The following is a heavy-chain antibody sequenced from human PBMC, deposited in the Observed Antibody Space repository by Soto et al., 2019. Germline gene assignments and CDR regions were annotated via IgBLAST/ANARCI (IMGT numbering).Heavy chain of an antibody. J-gene: IGHJ5*02. CDR1: GFTFSDYG. V-gene: IGHV3-23*01. Sequence: EVQFLESGGGLEQPGGSLRLSCAASGFTFSDYGMSCVRQAPGKGLEWVSAISGSGRTFYADSVKGRFTIARDNSKNTPYLKMKSLRAEDPAVYYCANDYRRWAQSWGQGTLVTVAS. D-gene: IGHD3-16*02. CDR3: ANDYRRWAQS. CDR2: ISGSGRT.